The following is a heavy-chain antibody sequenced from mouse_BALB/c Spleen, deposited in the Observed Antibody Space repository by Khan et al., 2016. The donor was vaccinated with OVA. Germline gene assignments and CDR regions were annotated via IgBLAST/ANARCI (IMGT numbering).Heavy chain of an antibody. CDR1: GFTFSNYG. V-gene: IGHV5-6-5*01. Sequence: VQLKESGGGLVKPGGSLKLSCAASGFTFSNYGVSWVRQTPEKRLEWVASISSGDTTYYPDSVKGRFTISGDNARNILYLQMSSLRSEDTAMYYCARDYWFAYWGQGTLVTVSA. CDR2: ISSGDTT. J-gene: IGHJ3*01. CDR3: ARDYWFAY.